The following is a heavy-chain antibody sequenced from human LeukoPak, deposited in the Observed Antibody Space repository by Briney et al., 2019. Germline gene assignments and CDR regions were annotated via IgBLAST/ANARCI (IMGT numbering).Heavy chain of an antibody. V-gene: IGHV3-30-3*01. CDR1: GFTFTNSI. D-gene: IGHD2-21*01. CDR2: LSYDGTE. Sequence: GGSLRLSCAASGFTFTNSILHWVRQAPGRGLEWVALLSYDGTENYADSVKGRFTVSRDNSKNTLYLQMDSLRGEDTAVYYCAKDFRIGYSAHFDYWGQGALVTVSS. CDR3: AKDFRIGYSAHFDY. J-gene: IGHJ4*02.